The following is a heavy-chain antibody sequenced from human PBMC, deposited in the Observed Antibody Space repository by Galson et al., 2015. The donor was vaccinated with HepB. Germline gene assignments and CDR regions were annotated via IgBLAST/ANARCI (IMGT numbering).Heavy chain of an antibody. D-gene: IGHD2-21*02. Sequence: SLRLSCAAPGFTFDDYGMSWARQAPGKGLAWVSGINWNGGSTGYADSVKGRFTIYRDNAKYSLYLQMNSLRAEDTALYYCATTRRYCGGDCYSWDAFDIWGQGTMVTVSS. V-gene: IGHV3-20*04. CDR2: INWNGGST. J-gene: IGHJ3*02. CDR3: ATTRRYCGGDCYSWDAFDI. CDR1: GFTFDDYG.